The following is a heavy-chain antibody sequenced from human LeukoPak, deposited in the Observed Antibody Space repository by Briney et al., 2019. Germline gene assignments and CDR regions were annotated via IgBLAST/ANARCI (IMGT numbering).Heavy chain of an antibody. CDR2: IYHSGST. Sequence: SETLSLTCTVSGGSISSGGYYRSWIRQPPGKGLEWIGYIYHSGSTYYNPSLKSRVTISVDRSKNQFSLKLSSVTAADTAVYYCATSYYDFWSGPGNFDYWGQGTLVTVSS. CDR3: ATSYYDFWSGPGNFDY. CDR1: GGSISSGGYY. J-gene: IGHJ4*02. D-gene: IGHD3-3*01. V-gene: IGHV4-30-2*01.